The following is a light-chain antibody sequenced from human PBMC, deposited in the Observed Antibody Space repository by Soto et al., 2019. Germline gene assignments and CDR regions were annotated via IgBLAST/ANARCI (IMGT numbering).Light chain of an antibody. Sequence: DIVMTQSPSTLSLSAGERAALSCRASQSINSELAWYQQKPGQPPRLLIYGASSWATGVPARFTGSESGSEFTLTISGLQSEDFAVYYCQQGYNRPLTFGHGTRVEI. CDR1: QSINSE. CDR3: QQGYNRPLT. V-gene: IGKV3-15*01. CDR2: GAS. J-gene: IGKJ3*01.